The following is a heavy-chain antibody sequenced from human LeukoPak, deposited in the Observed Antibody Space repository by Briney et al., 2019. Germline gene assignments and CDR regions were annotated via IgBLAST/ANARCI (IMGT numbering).Heavy chain of an antibody. D-gene: IGHD6-25*01. V-gene: IGHV4-39*06. CDR1: GGSISSSSYY. J-gene: IGHJ5*02. CDR3: ARGSGRVPKNNWFDP. Sequence: SETLSLTCTVSGGSISSSSYYWGWIRQPPGKGLEWIGSIYYSGSTYYNPSLKSRVTISVDTSKNQFPLKPSSVTAADTAVYYCARGSGRVPKNNWFDPWGQGTLVTVSS. CDR2: IYYSGST.